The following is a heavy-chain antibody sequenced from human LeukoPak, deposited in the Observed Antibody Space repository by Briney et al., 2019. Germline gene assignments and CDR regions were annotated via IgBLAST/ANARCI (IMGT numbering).Heavy chain of an antibody. V-gene: IGHV1-2*02. CDR2: INPNSGGT. D-gene: IGHD6-13*01. CDR1: GYTFTGYY. J-gene: IGHJ6*02. CDR3: ARGFGRQQLVLYYYYGMDV. Sequence: ASVKLSCKASGYTFTGYYMHWVRQAPGQGLEWMGWINPNSGGTNYAQKFQGRVTMTRDTSISTAYMELSRLRSDDTAVYYCARGFGRQQLVLYYYYGMDVWGQGTTVTVSS.